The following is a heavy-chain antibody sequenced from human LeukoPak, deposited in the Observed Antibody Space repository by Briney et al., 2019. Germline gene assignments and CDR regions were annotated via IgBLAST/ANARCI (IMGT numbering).Heavy chain of an antibody. CDR3: ARGSYGSGNYYIGDAFDL. CDR1: GFIVSSNY. Sequence: PGGSLRLSCAASGFIVSSNYVNWVRQAPGKGVEWVSAIYRGSSTYYADSVRGRFTISRDSSKNTLYLQMNSLRDEDTAVYYCARGSYGSGNYYIGDAFDLWGQGTMVTVSS. J-gene: IGHJ3*01. CDR2: IYRGSST. D-gene: IGHD3-10*01. V-gene: IGHV3-53*01.